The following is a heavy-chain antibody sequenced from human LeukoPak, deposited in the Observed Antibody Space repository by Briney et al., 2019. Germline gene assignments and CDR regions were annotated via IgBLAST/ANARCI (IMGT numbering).Heavy chain of an antibody. V-gene: IGHV1-18*01. CDR3: ARDKLLWFGELGYYGMDV. J-gene: IGHJ6*02. CDR2: ISAYNGNT. D-gene: IGHD3-10*01. CDR1: GYTFTSYG. Sequence: ASVTVSCKASGYTFTSYGISWVRQAPGQGLEWMGWISAYNGNTNYAQKLQGRVTMTTDTSTSTAYMELRSLRSDDTAVYYCARDKLLWFGELGYYGMDVWGQGTTVTVSS.